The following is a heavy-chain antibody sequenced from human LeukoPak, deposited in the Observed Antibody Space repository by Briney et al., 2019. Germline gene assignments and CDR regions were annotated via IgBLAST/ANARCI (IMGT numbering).Heavy chain of an antibody. V-gene: IGHV3-23*01. CDR3: AGRPTGYSSGYIH. CDR2: ISGSAHKI. J-gene: IGHJ4*02. D-gene: IGHD5-18*01. Sequence: GGSLRLSCVASGITFSNYAVSWVRQAPEKGLDLVSVISGSAHKIRYADSVKGRFTISRDNSENIVYLQMNNLRVEDTAVYYCAGRPTGYSSGYIHWGQGTLVTVSS. CDR1: GITFSNYA.